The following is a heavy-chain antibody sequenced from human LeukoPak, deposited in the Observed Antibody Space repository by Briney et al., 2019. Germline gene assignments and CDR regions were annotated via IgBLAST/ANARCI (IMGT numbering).Heavy chain of an antibody. CDR1: GFTFSSYG. CDR3: ARAGSSGYYYGDLYYFDY. CDR2: IWYDGSNK. V-gene: IGHV3-33*01. J-gene: IGHJ4*02. Sequence: GGSLRLSCAASGFTFSSYGMHWVRQAPGKGLEWVAVIWYDGSNKYYADSVKGRFTISRDNSKNTLYLQMNSLRAEDTAVYYCARAGSSGYYYGDLYYFDYWAREPWSPSPQ. D-gene: IGHD3-22*01.